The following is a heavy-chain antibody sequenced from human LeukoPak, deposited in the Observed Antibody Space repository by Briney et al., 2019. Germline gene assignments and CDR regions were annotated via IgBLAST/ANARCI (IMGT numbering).Heavy chain of an antibody. CDR1: GFTFSSYG. CDR2: ISGSGGST. CDR3: ARGGSGSGYHYYYYYMDV. Sequence: GGSLRLSCAASGFTFSSYGMSWVRQAPGKGLEWVSAISGSGGSTYYADSVKGRFTISRDNANNTLYLQMSSLRVEDTAVYYCARGGSGSGYHYYYYYMDVWGKGTTVTISS. D-gene: IGHD3-22*01. V-gene: IGHV3-23*01. J-gene: IGHJ6*03.